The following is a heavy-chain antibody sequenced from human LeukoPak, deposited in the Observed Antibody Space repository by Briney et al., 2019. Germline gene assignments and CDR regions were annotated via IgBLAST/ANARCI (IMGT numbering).Heavy chain of an antibody. CDR1: GGSISSYY. V-gene: IGHV4-59*08. Sequence: SETLSLTCTVSGGSISSYYWSWIRQPPGKGLEWIGYIYYSGSTNYNPSLKSRVTISVDTSKNQFSLKLSSVTAADTAVYYCARIVGATHPFDYWGQGTLVTVSS. CDR2: IYYSGST. J-gene: IGHJ4*02. D-gene: IGHD1-26*01. CDR3: ARIVGATHPFDY.